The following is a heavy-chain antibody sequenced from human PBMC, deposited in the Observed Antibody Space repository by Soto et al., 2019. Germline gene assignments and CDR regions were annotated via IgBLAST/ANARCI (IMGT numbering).Heavy chain of an antibody. CDR3: ARDSDHNWLATMGDAFDI. D-gene: IGHD1-1*01. CDR2: IYYSGST. J-gene: IGHJ3*02. V-gene: IGHV4-61*08. CDR1: GGSISSGGYC. Sequence: SETLPHTCTVSGGSISSGGYCWSWIRKPPGKGLEWIGYIYYSGSTNYNPSLKSRVTISVDTSKNQFSLKLRSVTAADTAVYYCARDSDHNWLATMGDAFDIWGQGTMVTVSS.